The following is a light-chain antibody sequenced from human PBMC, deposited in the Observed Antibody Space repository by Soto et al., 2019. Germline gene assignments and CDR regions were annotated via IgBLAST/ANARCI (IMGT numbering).Light chain of an antibody. CDR1: SSDVGSYNR. V-gene: IGLV2-18*02. CDR2: EVS. Sequence: QSALTQPPSVSGSSGQSVTISCIGTSSDVGSYNRVSWYQQPPGTAPKLMIYEVSNRPSGVPDRFSGSKSGNTASLTISGLQAEDEADYYCSSYTSSSTVVYGGGNKLTVL. CDR3: SSYTSSSTVV. J-gene: IGLJ2*01.